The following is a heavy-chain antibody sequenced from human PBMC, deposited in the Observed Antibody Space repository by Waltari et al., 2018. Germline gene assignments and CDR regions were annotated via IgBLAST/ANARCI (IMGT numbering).Heavy chain of an antibody. D-gene: IGHD4-17*01. J-gene: IGHJ4*02. CDR1: GYSISSGYY. V-gene: IGHV4-38-2*01. CDR2: IYHSGST. CDR3: ARHPGDYGDGYYFDY. Sequence: QVQLQESGPGLVKPSETLSLTCAVSGYSISSGYYWGWIRQPPGKGLEWIGSIYHSGSTYYNPSLKSRVTISVDTSKNQFSLKLSSVTAADTAVYYCARHPGDYGDGYYFDYWGQGTLVTVSS.